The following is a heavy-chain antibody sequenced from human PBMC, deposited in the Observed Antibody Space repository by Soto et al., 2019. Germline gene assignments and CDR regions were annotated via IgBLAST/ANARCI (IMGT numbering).Heavy chain of an antibody. J-gene: IGHJ5*02. CDR3: AKDLEYIWGSQSNCFDP. CDR2: ISGSGGST. Sequence: PGGSLRLSCAASGFTFSSYAMSWVRQAPGKGLEWVSAISGSGGSTYYADSVKGRFTISRDNSKNTLYLQMNSLRAEDTAVYYCAKDLEYIWGSQSNCFDPWGQGTLVTLSS. D-gene: IGHD3-16*01. V-gene: IGHV3-23*01. CDR1: GFTFSSYA.